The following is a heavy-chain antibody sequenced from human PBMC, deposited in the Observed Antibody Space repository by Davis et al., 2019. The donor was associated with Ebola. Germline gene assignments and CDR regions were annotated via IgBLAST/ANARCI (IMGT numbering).Heavy chain of an antibody. CDR1: GFIFSNYA. J-gene: IGHJ4*02. V-gene: IGHV3-23*01. D-gene: IGHD3-10*02. CDR3: ARVYYYVVS. Sequence: GESLKISCAGSGFIFSNYAMNWVRQTPGKGLEWVSGIIGSGGSTYYADSVKGRFTISRDNSKNTLYLQMNSLRAEDTAVYYCARVYYYVVSWGQGTLVTVSS. CDR2: IIGSGGST.